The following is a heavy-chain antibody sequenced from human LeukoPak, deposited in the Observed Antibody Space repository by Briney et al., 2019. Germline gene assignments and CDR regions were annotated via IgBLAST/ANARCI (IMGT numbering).Heavy chain of an antibody. CDR2: ISGAGP. J-gene: IGHJ4*02. V-gene: IGHV3-23*01. D-gene: IGHD4-23*01. CDR3: SKDKTTVVPQYFDD. CDR1: GFTFSNYA. Sequence: GGSLRLSCAASGFTFSNYALTWVRQAPGRGLEWVSSISGAGPYYADSVKGRFSISRDNYKNTLYLQMSSLRAEDTAVYYCSKDKTTVVPQYFDDWGQGTLVSVSS.